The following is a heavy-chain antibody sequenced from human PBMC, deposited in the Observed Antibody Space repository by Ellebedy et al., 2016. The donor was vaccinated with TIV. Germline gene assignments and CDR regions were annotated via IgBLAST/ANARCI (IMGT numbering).Heavy chain of an antibody. Sequence: MPGGSLRLSCAASGFTLSTHWMSWVRQPPGKGLEWIGSIHYSGSTYYNASLQSRLTMSIDMSKSQFSLRLSSVTAADTAVYYCATPLTYSPGWGHPDRPFDVWGQGKMVTVSS. CDR1: GFTLSTHW. V-gene: IGHV4-59*04. CDR3: ATPLTYSPGWGHPDRPFDV. D-gene: IGHD3-10*01. CDR2: IHYSGST. J-gene: IGHJ3*01.